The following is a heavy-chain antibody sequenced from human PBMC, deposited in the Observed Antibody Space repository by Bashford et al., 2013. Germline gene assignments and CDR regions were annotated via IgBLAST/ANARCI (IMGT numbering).Heavy chain of an antibody. CDR2: INHSGST. V-gene: IGHV4-34*01. CDR1: VGPFSGYY. D-gene: IGHD3-16*02. J-gene: IGHJ4*02. CDR3: ARQQYDYVWGSYRYKRGRTTDKANYFDY. Sequence: SETLSLTCAVYVGPFSGYYWSWIRQPPRKGLEWIGEINHSGSTNYNPSLKSRVTISVDTSKNQFSLKLSSVTAADTAVYYCARQQYDYVWGSYRYKRGRTTDKANYFDYWGQGTLVTVSS.